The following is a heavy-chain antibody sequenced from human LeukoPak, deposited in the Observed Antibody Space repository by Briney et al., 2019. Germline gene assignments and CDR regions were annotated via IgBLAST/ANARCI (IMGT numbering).Heavy chain of an antibody. J-gene: IGHJ4*02. D-gene: IGHD6-19*01. Sequence: GGSLRLSCAASGLTFSSYWMSWVRQAPGKGLEWVANIKRDGSEKYYVDSVKGRFTISRDNAKNSLYLQMNSLRAEDTAVYYCGLGGWLDYWGQGTLVTVSS. CDR1: GLTFSSYW. V-gene: IGHV3-7*01. CDR2: IKRDGSEK. CDR3: GLGGWLDY.